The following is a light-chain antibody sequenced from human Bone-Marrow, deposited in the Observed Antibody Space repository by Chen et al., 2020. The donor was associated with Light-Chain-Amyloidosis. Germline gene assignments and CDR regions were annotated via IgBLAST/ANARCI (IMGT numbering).Light chain of an antibody. V-gene: IGLV2-14*01. CDR3: SSYTITKTLV. CDR2: EVT. J-gene: IGLJ1*01. Sequence: QSALTQPASVSGSPGQSITISCTGTSSDVGGDNHVSWYQQHPDKAPKLMIYEVTNRPSWVPDRFAGSTSANTDSLTISGLHPEDEAGYFCSSYTITKTLVFGSGTRVTVL. CDR1: SSDVGGDNH.